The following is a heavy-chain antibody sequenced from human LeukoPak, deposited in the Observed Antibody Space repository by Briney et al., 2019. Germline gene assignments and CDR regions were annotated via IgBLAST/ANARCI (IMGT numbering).Heavy chain of an antibody. Sequence: ASVKVSCKASGYTFTSYYMHWVRQAPGQGLEWMGWINPNSGGTNYAQKLQGRVTMTTDTSTSTAYMELRSLRSDDTAVYYCARVYYDSSGYYYEGLDYWGQGTLVTVSS. CDR2: INPNSGGT. J-gene: IGHJ4*02. D-gene: IGHD3-22*01. CDR3: ARVYYDSSGYYYEGLDY. V-gene: IGHV1-2*02. CDR1: GYTFTSYY.